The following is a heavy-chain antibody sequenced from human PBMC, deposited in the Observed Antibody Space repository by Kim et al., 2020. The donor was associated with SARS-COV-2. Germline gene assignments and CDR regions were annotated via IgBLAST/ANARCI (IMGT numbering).Heavy chain of an antibody. D-gene: IGHD3-22*01. J-gene: IGHJ4*02. Sequence: LKSLVTISVDTSKKQFSLKLSSVTAADTAVYYCARQRQYYYDSSGHFDYWGQGTLVTVSS. V-gene: IGHV4-59*08. CDR3: ARQRQYYYDSSGHFDY.